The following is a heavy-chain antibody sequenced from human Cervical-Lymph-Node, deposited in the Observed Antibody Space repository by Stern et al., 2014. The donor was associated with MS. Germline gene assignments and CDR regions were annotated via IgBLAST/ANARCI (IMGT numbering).Heavy chain of an antibody. CDR3: ARDYCSSTNCYSGWFDP. CDR2: IYCSGST. D-gene: IGHD2-2*01. V-gene: IGHV4-31*03. Sequence: QVQLQESGPRLVKPSQTLSLTCTVSGGSISSGGFYWSWLRQHPGQGLEWIGYIYCSGSTYYNPSLKGRVIISLDTSKNQFSLQLRSVTAADTAVYYCARDYCSSTNCYSGWFDPWGQGTLVTVSS. CDR1: GGSISSGGFY. J-gene: IGHJ5*02.